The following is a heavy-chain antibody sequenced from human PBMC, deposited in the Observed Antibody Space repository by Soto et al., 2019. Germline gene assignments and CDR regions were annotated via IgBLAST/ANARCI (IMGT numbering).Heavy chain of an antibody. CDR1: GFTFSSYA. V-gene: IGHV3-23*01. D-gene: IGHD3-22*01. J-gene: IGHJ6*02. CDR3: GLSSSGYYLRYYGMDV. Sequence: GGSLRLSCAASGFTFSSYAMSWVRQAPGKGLEWVSAISGSGGSTYYADSVKGRFTISRDNSKNTLYLQMNSLRDEDTAVYYCGLSSSGYYLRYYGMDVWGQGTTVTVSS. CDR2: ISGSGGST.